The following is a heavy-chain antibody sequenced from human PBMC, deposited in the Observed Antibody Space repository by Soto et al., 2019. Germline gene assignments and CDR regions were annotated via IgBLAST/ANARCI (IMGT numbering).Heavy chain of an antibody. CDR2: ISYDGSNK. D-gene: IGHD4-17*01. Sequence: GGSLRLSCAASGFTFSSYGMHWVRQAPGKGLEGVAVISYDGSNKYYADSVKGRFTISRDNSKNTLYLQMNSLRAEDTAVYYCAKNSESYGDSRYDSWGQGTLVTVSS. J-gene: IGHJ4*02. V-gene: IGHV3-30*18. CDR3: AKNSESYGDSRYDS. CDR1: GFTFSSYG.